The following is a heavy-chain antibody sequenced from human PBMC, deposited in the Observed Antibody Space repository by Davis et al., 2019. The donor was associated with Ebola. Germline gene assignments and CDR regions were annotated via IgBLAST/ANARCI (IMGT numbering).Heavy chain of an antibody. CDR2: INSDGSST. D-gene: IGHD2-15*01. Sequence: GESLKISCAASGFTFSSYSMNWVRQAPGKGLVWVSRINSDGSSTSYADSVKGRFTISRDNAKNTLYLQMNSLRAEDTAVYYCARGVVAQSRVYGMDVWGQGTTVTVSS. CDR3: ARGVVAQSRVYGMDV. J-gene: IGHJ6*02. CDR1: GFTFSSYS. V-gene: IGHV3-74*01.